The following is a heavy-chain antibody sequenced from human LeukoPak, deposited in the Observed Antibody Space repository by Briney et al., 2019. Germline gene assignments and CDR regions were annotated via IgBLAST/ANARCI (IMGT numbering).Heavy chain of an antibody. CDR2: INPNSGGT. D-gene: IGHD2/OR15-2a*01. CDR3: ARGEYNYSDY. J-gene: IGHJ4*02. CDR1: GYTFTGYY. V-gene: IGHV1-2*02. Sequence: GASVEVSCKASGYTFTGYYMHWVRQAPGQGLEWMGWINPNSGGTNYAQKFQGRVTMTRDTSISTAYMELRSLRSDDTAVYYCARGEYNYSDYWGQGTLVTVSS.